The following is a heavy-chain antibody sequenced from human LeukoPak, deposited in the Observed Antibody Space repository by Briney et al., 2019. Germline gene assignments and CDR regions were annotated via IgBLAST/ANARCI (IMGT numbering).Heavy chain of an antibody. CDR2: IYSGGST. CDR3: ARDITGNVGVLGY. CDR1: RFTVSSSY. J-gene: IGHJ4*02. Sequence: GWSLRLSCAASRFTVSSSYMSWVRQAPGKGLEWVSVIYSGGSTYDADSVKGRFTISRDNSKNTLYLQMSNLRAEDTAIYYCARDITGNVGVLGYWGQGTLVTVSS. V-gene: IGHV3-53*01. D-gene: IGHD1-20*01.